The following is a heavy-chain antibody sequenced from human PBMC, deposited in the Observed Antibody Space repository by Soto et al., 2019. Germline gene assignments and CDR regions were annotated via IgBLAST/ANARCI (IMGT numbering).Heavy chain of an antibody. V-gene: IGHV1-18*01. Sequence: QVQLVQSGAEVKKPGASVTVSCQASGFTFNTYVITWVRQAPGQGLEWLGWISVYHGNTNYTQKVKGRVTMTTDTTTSTAYMEPRSLRSDDTAVYYCARGGSGSYRMFDYWGQGTLVTVSS. D-gene: IGHD1-26*01. CDR1: GFTFNTYV. CDR3: ARGGSGSYRMFDY. J-gene: IGHJ4*02. CDR2: ISVYHGNT.